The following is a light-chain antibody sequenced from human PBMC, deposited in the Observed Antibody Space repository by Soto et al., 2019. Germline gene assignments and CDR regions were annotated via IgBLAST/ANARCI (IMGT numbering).Light chain of an antibody. V-gene: IGLV2-14*01. J-gene: IGLJ3*02. CDR1: SSDVGAYNY. CDR3: SSYTSSCTVV. CDR2: DVT. Sequence: QSALTQPASVSGSPGQSVTISCSGSSSDVGAYNYVSWYQRHPGKAPKLMIYDVTNRPSGVSNRFSGSKSGNTASLTISGLQAEDEADYFCSSYTSSCTVVFGGGTKVTVL.